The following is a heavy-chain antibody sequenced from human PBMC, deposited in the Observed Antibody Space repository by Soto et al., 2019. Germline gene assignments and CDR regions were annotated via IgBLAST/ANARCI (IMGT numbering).Heavy chain of an antibody. CDR2: IIPIFGTA. CDR1: RDTFSTSG. CDR3: ARSGYSYGPNFD. D-gene: IGHD5-18*01. V-gene: IGHV1-69*01. J-gene: IGHJ4*02. Sequence: QAQLVQSGAEVKKPGSSVKVSCKASRDTFSTSGFSWVRQAPGQGLEWMGGIIPIFGTANYAHNFQGRVTITADESTGTVYMDLSSLRSADTAVYYCARSGYSYGPNFDWGQGTLVTVSS.